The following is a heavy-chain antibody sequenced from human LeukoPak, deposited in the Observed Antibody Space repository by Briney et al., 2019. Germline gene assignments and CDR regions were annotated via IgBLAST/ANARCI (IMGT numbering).Heavy chain of an antibody. CDR1: GFTFSSYA. CDR2: ISGSGGST. D-gene: IGHD3-9*01. V-gene: IGHV3-23*01. Sequence: GGSLRLSCAASGFTFSSYAMSWVRQAPGKGLEWVSAISGSGGSTYYADSVKGRFTISRDNSKNTLYLQVNSLRAEDTAVYYCAKAYDILTGPQGYWGQGTLVTVSS. CDR3: AKAYDILTGPQGY. J-gene: IGHJ4*02.